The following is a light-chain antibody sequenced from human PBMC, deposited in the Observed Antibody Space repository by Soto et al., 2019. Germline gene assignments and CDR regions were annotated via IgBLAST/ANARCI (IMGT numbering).Light chain of an antibody. CDR3: SSYTSSSLYA. V-gene: IGLV2-14*01. J-gene: IGLJ1*01. Sequence: QSVLTRPASVSGSPGRSIASACTGTSSDVGGYNYVSWYQQLAGKAPKLMIYDVSDRPSGVSNRFSGSKSGNTASLTISGLQAEDEADYYCSSYTSSSLYAFGTGTKVTVL. CDR1: SSDVGGYNY. CDR2: DVS.